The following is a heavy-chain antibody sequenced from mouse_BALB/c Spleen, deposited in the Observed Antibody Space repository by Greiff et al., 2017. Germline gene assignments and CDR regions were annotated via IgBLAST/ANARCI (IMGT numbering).Heavy chain of an antibody. D-gene: IGHD1-1*01. Sequence: VKLMESGAELVRPGASVTLSCKASGYTFTDYEMHWVKQTPVHGLEWIGAIDPETGGTAYNQKFKGKATLTADKSSSTAYMELRSLTSEDSAVYYCTRRYYYGNDFDYWGQGTTLTVSS. CDR2: IDPETGGT. V-gene: IGHV1-15*01. J-gene: IGHJ2*01. CDR3: TRRYYYGNDFDY. CDR1: GYTFTDYE.